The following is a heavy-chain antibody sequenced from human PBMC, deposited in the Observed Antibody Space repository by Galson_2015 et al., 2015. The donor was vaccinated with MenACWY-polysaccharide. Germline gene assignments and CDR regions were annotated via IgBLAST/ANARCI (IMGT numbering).Heavy chain of an antibody. Sequence: PLSLTCSVSGDSITNGGHHWTWLRQHPETGLDWIGYIFNNGGPKTNPSLRSRVTISSDTSRNQFSLQLTSVTAADTATYYCAGIPSTMTSFGWFDPWGQGILVTVSS. CDR2: IFNNGGP. CDR1: GDSITNGGHH. D-gene: IGHD4-17*01. V-gene: IGHV4-31*03. J-gene: IGHJ5*02. CDR3: AGIPSTMTSFGWFDP.